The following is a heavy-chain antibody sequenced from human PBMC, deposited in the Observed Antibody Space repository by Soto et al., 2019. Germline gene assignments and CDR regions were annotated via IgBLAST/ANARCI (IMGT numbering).Heavy chain of an antibody. CDR2: IIPIPGIA. J-gene: IGHJ6*04. CDR1: GGTFSSYT. V-gene: IGHV1-69*08. Sequence: QVQLVQSGAEVKKPGSSLKVSCKASGGTFSSYTISWVRQAPGQGIEWMGRIIPIPGIANYAKKFQGRVTITADKSTSTAYMELSSMRAEDTAVYYCEGDDVAGMDVWGEGTTVTVSS. D-gene: IGHD3-16*01. CDR3: EGDDVAGMDV.